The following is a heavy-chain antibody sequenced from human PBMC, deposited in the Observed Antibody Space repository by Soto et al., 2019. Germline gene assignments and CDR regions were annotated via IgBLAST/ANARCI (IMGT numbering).Heavy chain of an antibody. V-gene: IGHV3-53*04. CDR1: GFTVSSNY. D-gene: IGHD3-10*02. CDR3: ERLRAGAVHDAFDI. Sequence: EVQLVESGGGLVQPGGSLRLSCAASGFTVSSNYMSWVRQAPGKGLEWVSVIYSGGSTYYADYVKGRFTISRHNAKNTLYLQMNSLRAEETAVYYCERLRAGAVHDAFDIWGQGTMVTVSS. J-gene: IGHJ3*02. CDR2: IYSGGST.